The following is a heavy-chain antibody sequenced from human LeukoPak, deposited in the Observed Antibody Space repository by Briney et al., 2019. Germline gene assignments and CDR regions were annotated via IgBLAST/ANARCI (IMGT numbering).Heavy chain of an antibody. CDR1: GGSIRSYY. CDR3: ARAGTRWLQPFDY. J-gene: IGHJ4*02. D-gene: IGHD5-24*01. V-gene: IGHV4-59*01. Sequence: KPSETLSLTCTVSGGSIRSYYWSWIRQPPGKGLEWIGYIYYSGSTNYNPSLKSRVTISVDTSKHQFSLKLSSVTAADTAVYYCARAGTRWLQPFDYWGQGTLVTVSS. CDR2: IYYSGST.